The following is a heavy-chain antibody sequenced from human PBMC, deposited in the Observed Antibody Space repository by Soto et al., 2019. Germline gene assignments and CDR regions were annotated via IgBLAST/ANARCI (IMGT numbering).Heavy chain of an antibody. J-gene: IGHJ4*02. Sequence: QVQLQESGPGLVKPSQTLSLTCTVSGGSISSGGYYWSWIRQHPGKGLEWIGYIYYSGSTYYNPSLKSRVTISVDTSKTQFSLKLSSVTAADTAVHYCARDQRYGQWLDYWGQGTLVTVSS. CDR1: GGSISSGGYY. V-gene: IGHV4-31*03. CDR2: IYYSGST. CDR3: ARDQRYGQWLDY. D-gene: IGHD6-19*01.